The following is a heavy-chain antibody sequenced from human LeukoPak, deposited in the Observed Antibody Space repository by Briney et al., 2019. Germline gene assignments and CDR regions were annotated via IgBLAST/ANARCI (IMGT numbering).Heavy chain of an antibody. Sequence: GESLKISCKGSGYSFTSYWIGWVRQMPGEGLEWMGIIYPGDSDTRYSPSFQGQVTISADKSISTAYLQWSSLKASDTAMYYCARHGLDYGGNSGFFDPWGQGTLVTVSS. V-gene: IGHV5-51*01. D-gene: IGHD4-23*01. CDR3: ARHGLDYGGNSGFFDP. CDR1: GYSFTSYW. J-gene: IGHJ5*02. CDR2: IYPGDSDT.